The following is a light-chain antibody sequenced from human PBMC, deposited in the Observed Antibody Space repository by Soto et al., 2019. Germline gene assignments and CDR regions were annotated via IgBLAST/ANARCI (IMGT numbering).Light chain of an antibody. CDR2: DVS. Sequence: QSALTQPRSVSGSPGQSVTISCTGTSSDVGDYNYVSWYQQHPGKAPKLMIYDVSKWPSGVPDRFSGSKSGNTASLTISGLLAEDEADYYCCSYAGSYTYVFGTGTKLTVL. CDR3: CSYAGSYTYV. CDR1: SSDVGDYNY. J-gene: IGLJ1*01. V-gene: IGLV2-11*01.